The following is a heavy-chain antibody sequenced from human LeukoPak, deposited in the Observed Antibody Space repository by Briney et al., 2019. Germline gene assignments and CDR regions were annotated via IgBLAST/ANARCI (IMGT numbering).Heavy chain of an antibody. J-gene: IGHJ4*02. CDR1: GFTVSSNY. Sequence: PGGSLRLSCAASGFTVSSNYMSWVRQAPGKGLEWVSVIYSGGSTYYADSVKGRFTISRDNSKNTLYLQMNSLRAEDTAVYYCARALYSGYYDYWGQGTLVTVSS. CDR3: ARALYSGYYDY. V-gene: IGHV3-53*01. D-gene: IGHD3-22*01. CDR2: IYSGGST.